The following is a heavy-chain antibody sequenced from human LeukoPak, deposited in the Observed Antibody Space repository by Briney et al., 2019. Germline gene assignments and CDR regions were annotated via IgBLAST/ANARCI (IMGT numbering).Heavy chain of an antibody. J-gene: IGHJ3*02. CDR3: ATGVYDYVWGSYRYDAFDI. D-gene: IGHD3-16*02. Sequence: ASVKVSCKVSGYTLTELSMHWVRQAPGKGLEWMGGFDPEDGETIYAQKFQGRVTMTEDTSTDTACMELSSLRSEDTAVYYCATGVYDYVWGSYRYDAFDIWGQGTMVTVSS. CDR2: FDPEDGET. CDR1: GYTLTELS. V-gene: IGHV1-24*01.